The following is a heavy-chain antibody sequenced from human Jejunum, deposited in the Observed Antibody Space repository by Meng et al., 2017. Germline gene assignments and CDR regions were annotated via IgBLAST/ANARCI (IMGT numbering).Heavy chain of an antibody. D-gene: IGHD1-26*01. J-gene: IGHJ4*02. V-gene: IGHV3-74*01. CDR3: TTPIGSDSV. CDR2: IDYDGSGA. CDR1: GFTFRHFR. Sequence: EVRLVESGGALVQPGGSLRLSCAASGFTFRHFRMHWVRQAPGKGLRWVSHIDYDGSGASYAASVMGRLTVSRDNVNNILYLQMDGLRTEDTAVYHCTTPIGSDSVWGQGTLVTVSS.